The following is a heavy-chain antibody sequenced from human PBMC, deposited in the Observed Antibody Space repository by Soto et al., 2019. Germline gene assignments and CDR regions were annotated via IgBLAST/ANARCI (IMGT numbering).Heavy chain of an antibody. D-gene: IGHD6-13*01. CDR1: GYTITSYY. V-gene: IGHV1-46*03. Sequence: GASVKLSCTASGYTITSYYMHWVRQAPKQGLEWMGIINPSGGSTSYAQKFQGRVTMTRDTSTSTVYMELSSLRSEDTAVYYCARGGEQQLNYYYMDVWGKGTTVTVSS. CDR2: INPSGGST. CDR3: ARGGEQQLNYYYMDV. J-gene: IGHJ6*03.